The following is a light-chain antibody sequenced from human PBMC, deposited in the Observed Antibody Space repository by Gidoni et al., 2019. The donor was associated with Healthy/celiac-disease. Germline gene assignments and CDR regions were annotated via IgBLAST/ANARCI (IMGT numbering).Light chain of an antibody. CDR1: QGISSY. CDR3: QQLNSYPQGYT. V-gene: IGKV1-9*01. J-gene: IGKJ2*01. Sequence: IQLTQSPSFLSASVGDRVTITCRASQGISSYLAWYQQKPGKAPKLLIYAASTLQSGVPSRFSGSGSGTEFTLTISSLQPEDFATYYCQQLNSYPQGYTFGQGTKLEIK. CDR2: AAS.